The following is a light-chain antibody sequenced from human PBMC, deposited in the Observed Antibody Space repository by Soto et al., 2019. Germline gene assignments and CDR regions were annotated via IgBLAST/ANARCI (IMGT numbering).Light chain of an antibody. Sequence: IVLTQSPAPLSVSPGERATLSCRACQNIYSNVAWYQQRPGQAPRLLIYRACTRATGIPARFSGSGSGTEFTRTISSLQSEDFTVYSRLQYQNLWAFGHGTKVDI. CDR3: LQYQNLWA. J-gene: IGKJ1*01. CDR1: QNIYSN. V-gene: IGKV3-15*01. CDR2: RAC.